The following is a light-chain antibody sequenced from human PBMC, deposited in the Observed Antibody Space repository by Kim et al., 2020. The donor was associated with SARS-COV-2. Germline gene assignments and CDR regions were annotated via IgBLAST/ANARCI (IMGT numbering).Light chain of an antibody. Sequence: LSASVGDRVTITCQASQDISNYLNWYQQQPGKAPKLLIYEASNLETGVPSRFSGSGSGTDFTFTISSLQPEDIATYYCQQYDNLPFGQGTRLEIK. V-gene: IGKV1-33*01. J-gene: IGKJ5*01. CDR2: EAS. CDR3: QQYDNLP. CDR1: QDISNY.